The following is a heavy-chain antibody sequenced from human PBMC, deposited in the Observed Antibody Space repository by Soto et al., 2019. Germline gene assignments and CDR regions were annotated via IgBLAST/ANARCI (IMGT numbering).Heavy chain of an antibody. CDR1: GGTFSSYT. CDR2: IIPILGIA. CDR3: ARDRGCANGVCCGD. J-gene: IGHJ4*02. D-gene: IGHD2-8*01. Sequence: QVPLVQSGAEVKKPGSSVKVSCKASGGTFSSYTISWVRQAPGQGLEWMGRIIPILGIANYAQKFQGRVTITADKSTGTADRELSSLRAEDTAVYYCARDRGCANGVCCGDWGQGTLVTVSS. V-gene: IGHV1-69*08.